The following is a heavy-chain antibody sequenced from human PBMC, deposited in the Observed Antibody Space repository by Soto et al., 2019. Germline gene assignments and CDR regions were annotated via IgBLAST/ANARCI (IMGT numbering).Heavy chain of an antibody. CDR2: ISGSGGST. Sequence: PGGSLRLSCAASGFTFSSYAMSWVRQAPGKGLEWVSAISGSGGSTYYADSVKGRFTISRDNSKNTLYLQMNSLRAEDTAVYYCAKDPDGMLAASVFDYWGQGTLVTVSS. D-gene: IGHD2-8*01. J-gene: IGHJ4*02. CDR1: GFTFSSYA. CDR3: AKDPDGMLAASVFDY. V-gene: IGHV3-23*01.